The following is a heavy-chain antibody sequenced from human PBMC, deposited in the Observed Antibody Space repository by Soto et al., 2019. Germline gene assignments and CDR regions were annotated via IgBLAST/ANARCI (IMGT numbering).Heavy chain of an antibody. CDR1: GFTFSRYW. CDR2: INGDGSRI. Sequence: EVQLVASGGGLVQPGGSLRLSCEATGFTFSRYWMHWVRQVPGAGLEWVSRINGDGSRITYTDSMKGRFTISRDNAKNTLYLQMNSLRDEDTAVYYCARDLENDGNYYTDVWGKGTPVTVSS. CDR3: ARDLENDGNYYTDV. D-gene: IGHD3-3*01. V-gene: IGHV3-74*01. J-gene: IGHJ6*03.